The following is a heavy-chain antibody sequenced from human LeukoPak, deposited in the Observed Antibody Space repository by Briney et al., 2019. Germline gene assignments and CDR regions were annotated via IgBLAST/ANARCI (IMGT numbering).Heavy chain of an antibody. Sequence: GESLKISCKGSGYSFTNYCIGWVRQMPGKGLEWMGIIYPDDSNTIYSPSFQGQVTMSADMSINTAHLEWSSLKASDSAMYYCARHDTSGWTPTSTFDIWGQGTMVTVSS. J-gene: IGHJ3*02. CDR3: ARHDTSGWTPTSTFDI. V-gene: IGHV5-51*01. CDR1: GYSFTNYC. D-gene: IGHD3-22*01. CDR2: IYPDDSNT.